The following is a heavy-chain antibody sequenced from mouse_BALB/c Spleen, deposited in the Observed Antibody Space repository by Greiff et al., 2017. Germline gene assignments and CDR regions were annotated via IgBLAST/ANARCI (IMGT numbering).Heavy chain of an antibody. Sequence: VKLVESGPGLVAPSQSLSITCTVSGFSLTSYGVHWVRQPPGKGLEWLGVIWAGGSTNYNSALMSRLSISKDNSKSQVFLKMNSLQTDDTAMYYCARGNWDYYYAMDYWGQGTSVTVSS. CDR2: IWAGGST. V-gene: IGHV2-9*02. CDR3: ARGNWDYYYAMDY. D-gene: IGHD4-1*01. CDR1: GFSLTSYG. J-gene: IGHJ4*01.